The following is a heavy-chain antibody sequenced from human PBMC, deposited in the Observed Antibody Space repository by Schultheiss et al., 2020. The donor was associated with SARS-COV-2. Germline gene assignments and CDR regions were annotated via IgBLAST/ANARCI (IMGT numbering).Heavy chain of an antibody. D-gene: IGHD3-22*01. V-gene: IGHV3-20*04. CDR3: ARDSHYYDTPDY. CDR2: ISKNGGAT. CDR1: GFTFTNYA. J-gene: IGHJ4*02. Sequence: GGSLRLSCEASGFTFTNYAMSWVRQTPGKGLEWVSGISKNGGATDYADSVQGRFTISRDNAKNSLYLQMNSLRAEDTAVYYCARDSHYYDTPDYWGQGTLVTVSS.